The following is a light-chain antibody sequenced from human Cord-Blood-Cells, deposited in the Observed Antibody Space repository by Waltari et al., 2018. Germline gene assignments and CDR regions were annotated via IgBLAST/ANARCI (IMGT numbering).Light chain of an antibody. J-gene: IGLJ1*01. CDR3: QAWDSSTDYV. CDR2: QDS. V-gene: IGLV3-1*01. CDR1: KLGDKY. Sequence: SYELTQPPSVSVSPGPTASITCSGDKLGDKYARWYQQKPGQSPVLVIYQDSKRPSGIPERFSGSNSGNTATLTISGTQAMDEADYYCQAWDSSTDYVFGTGTKVTVL.